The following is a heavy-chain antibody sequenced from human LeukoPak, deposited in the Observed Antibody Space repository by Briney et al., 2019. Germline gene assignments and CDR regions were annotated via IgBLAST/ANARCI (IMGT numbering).Heavy chain of an antibody. CDR3: ARVPLTYCYGSGTRSYFDY. CDR1: GGSSSNYY. V-gene: IGHV4-34*01. CDR2: INHSGST. Sequence: SETLSLNCAVYGGSSSNYYWSWIRQSPGKGLEWIGEINHSGSTNYNPSLKSRVTISIDTSKNQFSLQLNSVTPEDTAVYYCARVPLTYCYGSGTRSYFDYWGQGTLVTVSS. D-gene: IGHD3-10*01. J-gene: IGHJ4*02.